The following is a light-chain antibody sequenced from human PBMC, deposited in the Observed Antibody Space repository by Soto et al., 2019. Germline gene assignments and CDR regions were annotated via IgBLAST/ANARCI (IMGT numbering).Light chain of an antibody. V-gene: IGKV1-5*01. CDR3: QQYNSYLTWT. J-gene: IGKJ1*01. CDR1: QSISSW. CDR2: DAS. Sequence: DIQMTQSPSTLSASVGDRVTITCRASQSISSWLAWYQQKPGKAPKLLIYDASSLESGVPSRFSGSGSGTEFTLTISSLQPDDFATYYCQQYNSYLTWTFGQGIKVDIK.